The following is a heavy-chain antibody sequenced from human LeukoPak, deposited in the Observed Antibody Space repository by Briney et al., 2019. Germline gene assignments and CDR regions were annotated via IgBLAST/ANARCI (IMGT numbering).Heavy chain of an antibody. D-gene: IGHD2-15*01. CDR2: VSGRGDGT. CDR3: AKAPPAATNYYYGKDV. V-gene: IGHV3-23*01. Sequence: GGSLRLSCAASGFTFNNYAMTWVRQAPGKGLEWVSAVSGRGDGTYYANSVKGRFTISRDNSKNTLYLEMNSLRAEDTAVYHCAKAPPAATNYYYGKDVWGQGTTVTVSS. J-gene: IGHJ6*02. CDR1: GFTFNNYA.